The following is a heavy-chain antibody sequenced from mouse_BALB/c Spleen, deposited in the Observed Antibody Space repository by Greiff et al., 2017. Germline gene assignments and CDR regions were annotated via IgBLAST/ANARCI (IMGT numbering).Heavy chain of an antibody. CDR2: IYPGDGDT. Sequence: VKLMESGAELVRPGSSVKISCKASGYAFSSYWMNWVKQRPGQGLEWIGQIYPGDGDTNYNGKFKGKATLTADKSSSTAYMQLSSLTSEDSAVYFCARGIITTVVATDYYAMDYWGQGTSVTVSS. CDR1: GYAFSSYW. CDR3: ARGIITTVVATDYYAMDY. D-gene: IGHD1-1*01. J-gene: IGHJ4*01. V-gene: IGHV1-80*01.